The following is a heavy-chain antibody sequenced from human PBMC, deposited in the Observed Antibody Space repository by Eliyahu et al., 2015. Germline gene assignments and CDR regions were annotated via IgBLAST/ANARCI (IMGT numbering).Heavy chain of an antibody. D-gene: IGHD5-18*01. CDR2: VKPKXGDI. CDR3: ARGRRALDTALVIWGDNYHHMDV. J-gene: IGHJ6*04. Sequence: QVQLVQSGAEVKEPGASVKVSCKASGYTXTXFYXXWVLXAPGXGMAWMGWVKPKXGDITSAQKFQGWVTMTRDTSVSTAYMXLTRLRSDDTAVYYCARGRRALDTALVIWGDNYHHMDVWGTGTTVTVSS. V-gene: IGHV1-2*04. CDR1: GYTXTXFY.